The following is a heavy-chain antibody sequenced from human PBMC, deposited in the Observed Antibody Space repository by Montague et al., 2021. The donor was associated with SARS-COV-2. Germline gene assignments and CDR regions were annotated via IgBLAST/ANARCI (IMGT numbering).Heavy chain of an antibody. CDR1: GGSISSYY. CDR2: IYYSGST. J-gene: IGHJ6*03. Sequence: SETLSLTCTVSGGSISSYYWSWVRQPPGKGLEWIGYIYYSGSTNYNPSLESRVTISVDTSKNQFSLKLSSVTAADTAVYYCAKGPLGYYYYYMDVWGKGTTVTVSS. CDR3: AKGPLGYYYYYMDV. D-gene: IGHD7-27*01. V-gene: IGHV4-59*01.